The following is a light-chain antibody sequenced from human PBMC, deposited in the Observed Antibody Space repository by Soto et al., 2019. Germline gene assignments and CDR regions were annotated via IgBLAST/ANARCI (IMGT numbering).Light chain of an antibody. CDR2: SNN. J-gene: IGLJ2*01. CDR1: SSNIGSNT. Sequence: QSVLTQPPSASGTPGQRVTIACSGSSSNIGSNTVTWYQQLPGTAPKLLIYSNNQRPSGVPDRFSGSKFGTSASLAISGLQSEDEADYYCAAWDDSLNGVVFGGGTKLTVL. V-gene: IGLV1-44*01. CDR3: AAWDDSLNGVV.